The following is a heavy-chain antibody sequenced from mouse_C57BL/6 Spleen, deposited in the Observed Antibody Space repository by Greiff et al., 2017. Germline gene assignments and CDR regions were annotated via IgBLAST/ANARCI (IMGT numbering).Heavy chain of an antibody. CDR1: GYTFTSYW. Sequence: QVQLQQSGAELVKPGASVKMSCKASGYTFTSYWITWVKQRPGQGLEWIGDIYPGSGSTNYNEKFKSKATLTVDTSSSTAYMQLSSLTSEDSAVYYCARGRMDYYGSYWYFDVWGTGTTVTVSS. D-gene: IGHD1-2*01. V-gene: IGHV1-55*01. CDR3: ARGRMDYYGSYWYFDV. CDR2: IYPGSGST. J-gene: IGHJ1*03.